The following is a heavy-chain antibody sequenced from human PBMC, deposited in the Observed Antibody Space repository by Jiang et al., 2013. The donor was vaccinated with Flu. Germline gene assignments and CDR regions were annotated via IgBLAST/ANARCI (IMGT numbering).Heavy chain of an antibody. CDR3: ASRAEVDYGDYVAFDI. J-gene: IGHJ3*02. CDR1: GFTPTTYY. Sequence: SGAEVKRPGASVKVSCRSSGFTPTTYYMHWVRQAPGQGLEWMGVINPSGISTNYAQKLQDRVTMTRDTSTSTVYMELSSLRSEDTAVYYCASRAEVDYGDYVAFDIWGQGTMVTVSS. D-gene: IGHD4-17*01. V-gene: IGHV1-46*03. CDR2: INPSGIST.